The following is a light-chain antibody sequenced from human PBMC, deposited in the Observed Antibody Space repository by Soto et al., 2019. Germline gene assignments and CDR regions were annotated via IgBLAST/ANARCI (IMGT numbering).Light chain of an antibody. CDR2: GAS. J-gene: IGKJ4*01. CDR3: QQYNNWPPPLT. V-gene: IGKV3-15*01. Sequence: EIVMTQSPATLSVSPGERATLSCRASQSVSSNLAWYQQNPGQAPRLLIYGASTRATGIPARISGSGSGTEFTLTISSLQSEDFAVYYCQQYNNWPPPLTFGGGTKVEIK. CDR1: QSVSSN.